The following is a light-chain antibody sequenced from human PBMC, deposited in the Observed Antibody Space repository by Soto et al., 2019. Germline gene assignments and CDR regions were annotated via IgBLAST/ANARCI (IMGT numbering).Light chain of an antibody. CDR2: EVS. CDR3: SSYTSSSTLYV. CDR1: SSDVGAYNY. J-gene: IGLJ1*01. Sequence: QLVLTQPASVSGSPGQSITISCTGTSSDVGAYNYVSWYQQHPGKAPKLIIFEVSLRPSAVSNRFSASKSGNTASLTISGLQPEDEADYYCSSYTSSSTLYVFGTGTKVTVL. V-gene: IGLV2-14*01.